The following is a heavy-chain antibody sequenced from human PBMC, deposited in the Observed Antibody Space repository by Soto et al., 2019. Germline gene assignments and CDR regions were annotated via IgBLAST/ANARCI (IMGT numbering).Heavy chain of an antibody. V-gene: IGHV5-51*01. CDR3: AIVLDYGGNWETFDI. CDR2: IHPSKSST. Sequence: GASLKISCKVSGYNFNNYWIAWVRQMPGKGLEWMGIIHPSKSSTRYSPSFEGQVTISADESISTAYLQWSSLKASDTAMYYCAIVLDYGGNWETFDIWGQGTMVTVSS. D-gene: IGHD4-17*01. CDR1: GYNFNNYW. J-gene: IGHJ3*02.